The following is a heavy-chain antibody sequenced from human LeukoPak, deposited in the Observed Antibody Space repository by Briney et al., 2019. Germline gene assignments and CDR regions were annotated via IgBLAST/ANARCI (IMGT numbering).Heavy chain of an antibody. D-gene: IGHD3-10*01. J-gene: IGHJ4*02. CDR2: VNLHGDT. Sequence: SGTLSLTCGVSYGSITDTNYWTWVRQPPGKGLEWIGEVNLHGDTNYNPSLKSRVTISVDTSKNQFSLKLSSVTAADTAVYYCTGEGIWFGGTLGPVDYWGQGTLVTVSS. CDR1: YGSITDTNY. V-gene: IGHV4-4*02. CDR3: TGEGIWFGGTLGPVDY.